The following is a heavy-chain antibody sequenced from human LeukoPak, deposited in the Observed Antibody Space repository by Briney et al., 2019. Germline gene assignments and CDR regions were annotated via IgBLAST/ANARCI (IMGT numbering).Heavy chain of an antibody. D-gene: IGHD1-26*01. Sequence: ASVKVSCKASGYTFTSYYMHWVRQAPGQGLEWMGIINPIGGSTDYAQKFQGRVTMTRDTSISTAYMELSSLRSEDTAVYYCAREVVGATVWFDPWGQGTLVTVSS. CDR2: INPIGGST. CDR3: AREVVGATVWFDP. V-gene: IGHV1-46*01. CDR1: GYTFTSYY. J-gene: IGHJ5*02.